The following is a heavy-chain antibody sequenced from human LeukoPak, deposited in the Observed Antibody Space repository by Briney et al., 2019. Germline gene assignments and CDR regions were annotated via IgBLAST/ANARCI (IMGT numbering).Heavy chain of an antibody. CDR3: AREARDHNVASGYYNDY. V-gene: IGHV4-4*07. J-gene: IGHJ4*02. Sequence: PSETLSPTCSVSGGSIFSYYWSWIRQPAGKGLEWIGRIYTSGSTNYNPSLASRVTMSLDTSQNQFSLKLTSLTAADTAVYYCAREARDHNVASGYYNDYWGQGTLVTVSS. D-gene: IGHD3-22*01. CDR2: IYTSGST. CDR1: GGSIFSYY.